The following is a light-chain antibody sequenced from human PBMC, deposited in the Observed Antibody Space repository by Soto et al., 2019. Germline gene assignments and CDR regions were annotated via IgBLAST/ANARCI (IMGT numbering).Light chain of an antibody. Sequence: PGERATLSCRASQSVSSSNFAWYQQKPAQAPRLLIYGASRRAPGIPERFSGSGSGTDFTLTISCLQSEDFATYYCQQYYSYPQTFGQGTKVDIK. CDR2: GAS. V-gene: IGKV3-20*01. J-gene: IGKJ1*01. CDR1: QSVSSSN. CDR3: QQYYSYPQT.